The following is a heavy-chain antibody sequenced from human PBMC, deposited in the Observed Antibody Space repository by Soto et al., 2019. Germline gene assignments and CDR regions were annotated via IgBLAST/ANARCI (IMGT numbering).Heavy chain of an antibody. D-gene: IGHD3-22*01. Sequence: GESLKISCKGSGYRFTNYWIGWVRQMPGKGLEWMGIIYPGDSDTRYSPTFEGQVTISADKSITTAYLQWSSLKASDSAMYYCARRGPNDYDSSGYQIDYWGQGTLVTV. CDR2: IYPGDSDT. V-gene: IGHV5-51*01. CDR3: ARRGPNDYDSSGYQIDY. CDR1: GYRFTNYW. J-gene: IGHJ4*02.